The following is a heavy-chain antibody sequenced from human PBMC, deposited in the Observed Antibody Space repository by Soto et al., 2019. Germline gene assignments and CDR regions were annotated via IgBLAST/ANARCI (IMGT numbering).Heavy chain of an antibody. V-gene: IGHV4-39*01. Sequence: SETLSLTCTVSGGSISSSSYYWVWIRQPPGKGLEWIGSIYYSGTTYYNPSLESRVTISVDTSKNQFSLKLRSVTAADTAVYYCARQSPDYLGSVGWFDPWGQGTLVTVSS. J-gene: IGHJ5*02. CDR3: ARQSPDYLGSVGWFDP. CDR2: IYYSGTT. CDR1: GGSISSSSYY. D-gene: IGHD1-26*01.